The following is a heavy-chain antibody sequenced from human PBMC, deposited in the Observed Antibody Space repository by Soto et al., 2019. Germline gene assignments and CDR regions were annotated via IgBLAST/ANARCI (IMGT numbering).Heavy chain of an antibody. CDR2: IYHSGGT. CDR1: GGSISSSYW. V-gene: IGHV4-4*02. J-gene: IGHJ5*02. Sequence: PSETLSLTCAVSGGSISSSYWWTWVRQPPGKGLEWIGEIYHSGGTNYNPSLKSRVTISVDKSKNQFSLKLSSVTAADTAVYFCARQAHISLFGVVLFDPWGQGTLVTVSS. D-gene: IGHD3-3*01. CDR3: ARQAHISLFGVVLFDP.